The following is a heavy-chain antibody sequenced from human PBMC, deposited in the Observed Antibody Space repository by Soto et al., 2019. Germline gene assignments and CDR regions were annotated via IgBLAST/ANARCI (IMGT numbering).Heavy chain of an antibody. CDR1: GFTFSSYS. D-gene: IGHD1-1*01. CDR2: ISSSSSTI. V-gene: IGHV3-48*01. J-gene: IGHJ4*02. CDR3: ARDGPQVQLERPDY. Sequence: GGSLRLSCAASGFTFSSYSMNWVRQAPGKGLEWVSYISSSSSTIYYADSVKGRFTISRDNAKNSLYLQMNSLRAEDTAVYYCARDGPQVQLERPDYWGQGTLVTVSS.